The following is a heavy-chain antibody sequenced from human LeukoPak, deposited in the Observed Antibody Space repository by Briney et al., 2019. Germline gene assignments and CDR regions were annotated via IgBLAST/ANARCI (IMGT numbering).Heavy chain of an antibody. CDR3: ARERTTGYYYYYMDV. Sequence: PSETLSLTCTASGGSISSYYWSWIRQPAGKGLEWIGRIYTSGSTNYNPSLKSRVTMSVDTSKNQFSLKLSSVTAADTAVYYCARERTTGYYYYYMDVWGKGTTVTVSS. J-gene: IGHJ6*03. CDR2: IYTSGST. V-gene: IGHV4-4*07. D-gene: IGHD1-7*01. CDR1: GGSISSYY.